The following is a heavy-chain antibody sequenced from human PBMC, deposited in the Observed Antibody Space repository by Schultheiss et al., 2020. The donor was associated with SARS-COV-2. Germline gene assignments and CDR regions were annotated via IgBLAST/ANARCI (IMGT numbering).Heavy chain of an antibody. CDR1: GGSISSYY. J-gene: IGHJ4*02. CDR2: IYYSGST. CDR3: ARAVSGGEGGWYPYYFDY. V-gene: IGHV4-59*12. D-gene: IGHD6-19*01. Sequence: SETLSLTCTVSGGSISSYYWSWIRQPPGKGLEWIGYIYYSGSTYYNPSLKSRVTISVDTSKNQFSLKLSSVTAADTAVYYCARAVSGGEGGWYPYYFDYWGQGTLVTVSS.